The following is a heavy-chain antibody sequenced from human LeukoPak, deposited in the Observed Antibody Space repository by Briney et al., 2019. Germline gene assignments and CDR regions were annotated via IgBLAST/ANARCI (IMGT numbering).Heavy chain of an antibody. CDR2: IYPGDFDT. V-gene: IGHV5-51*01. CDR3: ARQFSGHDRDY. CDR1: GYSFTSYW. D-gene: IGHD5-12*01. J-gene: IGHJ4*02. Sequence: GESLKISCKGSGYSFTSYWIRWVRQMPGKGLEWMGIIYPGDFDTRYSPSFQGQVTISADKSINTAYLQWSSLKASDTAIYYCARQFSGHDRDYWGQGTLVTVSS.